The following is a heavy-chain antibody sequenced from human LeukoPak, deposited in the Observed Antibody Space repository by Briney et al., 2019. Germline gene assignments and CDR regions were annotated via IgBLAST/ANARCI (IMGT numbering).Heavy chain of an antibody. Sequence: SETLSLTCTVSGGSISSYYWSWIRQPPGKGLEWIGYIYYSGSTNDNPSLKSRVTISVDTSKNQFSLKLSSVTAADTAVYYCARSSGGAKPGAFDIWGQGTMVTVSS. V-gene: IGHV4-59*08. D-gene: IGHD1-26*01. J-gene: IGHJ3*02. CDR3: ARSSGGAKPGAFDI. CDR2: IYYSGST. CDR1: GGSISSYY.